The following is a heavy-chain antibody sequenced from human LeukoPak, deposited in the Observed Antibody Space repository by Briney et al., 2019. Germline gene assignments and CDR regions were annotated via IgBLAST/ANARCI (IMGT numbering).Heavy chain of an antibody. D-gene: IGHD5-18*01. CDR2: ITGSGHTT. Sequence: GGSLRLSCAASGFTFSTYAMRWVRQTPGKGLEWVSGITGSGHTTYYADSVKGRFTISRDNAKNSLYLQMNSLRAEDTAVYYCASEKRGYSYGTDAFDIWGQGTMVTVSS. J-gene: IGHJ3*02. CDR1: GFTFSTYA. V-gene: IGHV3-23*01. CDR3: ASEKRGYSYGTDAFDI.